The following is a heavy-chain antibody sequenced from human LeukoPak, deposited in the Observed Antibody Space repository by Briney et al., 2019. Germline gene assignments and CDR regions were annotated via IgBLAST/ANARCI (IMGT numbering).Heavy chain of an antibody. CDR1: GFTFSSYA. D-gene: IGHD3-22*01. Sequence: PGGSLRLSCAASGFTFSSYAMSWVRQTPGKGLEWVSSISGSGGITFYADSVKGRFTISRDNSKNRLYLQMDSLRAEDTALYYCAKDRPNYYESDGHYYRLNGDSWGQGTLVTVSS. CDR2: ISGSGGIT. J-gene: IGHJ5*01. V-gene: IGHV3-23*01. CDR3: AKDRPNYYESDGHYYRLNGDS.